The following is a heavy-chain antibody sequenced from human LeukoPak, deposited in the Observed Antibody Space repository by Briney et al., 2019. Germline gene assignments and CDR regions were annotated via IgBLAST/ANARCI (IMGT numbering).Heavy chain of an antibody. CDR3: ARDRCTNGVCYFDY. J-gene: IGHJ4*02. Sequence: GGSLRLSCAPSGFTFSSYGIHWVRQAPGKGLEWVTTVSYDGSDKYYADSVKGRFTISRDNSKNTLYLQMSSLRAEDTAVYYCARDRCTNGVCYFDYWGQGTLVTVSS. CDR2: VSYDGSDK. CDR1: GFTFSSYG. V-gene: IGHV3-33*05. D-gene: IGHD2-8*01.